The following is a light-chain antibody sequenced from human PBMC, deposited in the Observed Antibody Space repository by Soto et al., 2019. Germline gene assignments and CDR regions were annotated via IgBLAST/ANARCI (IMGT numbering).Light chain of an antibody. CDR1: QTLLRGY. CDR3: QQYDNWPRT. V-gene: IGKV3-15*01. J-gene: IGKJ1*01. CDR2: RAS. Sequence: QSPATVSLSPGETATLSCGASQTLLRGYLAWYQQRPGLAPRLIIYRASTRATGIPARFSGIGSGTEFTLTISSLQSEDFAVYYCQQYDNWPRTFGQGTKVDIK.